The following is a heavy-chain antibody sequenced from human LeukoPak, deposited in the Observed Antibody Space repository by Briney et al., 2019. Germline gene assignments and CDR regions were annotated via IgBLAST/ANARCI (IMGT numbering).Heavy chain of an antibody. D-gene: IGHD3-22*01. CDR2: ISGSGGST. CDR1: GFTFSSYG. V-gene: IGHV3-23*01. J-gene: IGHJ4*02. Sequence: PGGTLRLSCAASGFTFSSYGMSWVRQAPGKGLEWVSGISGSGGSTYYADSVKGRFTISRDNSKNTVYLQMNSLRAEDTAVYYCAKSTTENYYDSSGYGEGFDYWGQGTLVTVSS. CDR3: AKSTTENYYDSSGYGEGFDY.